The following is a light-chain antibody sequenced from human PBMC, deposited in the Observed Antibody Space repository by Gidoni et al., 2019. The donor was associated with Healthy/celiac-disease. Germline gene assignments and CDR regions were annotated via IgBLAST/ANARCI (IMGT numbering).Light chain of an antibody. Sequence: EIVLTQSPGTLSLSPGERATLSCRASQSVSSSYLAWYQQKPGQAPRLLIYGASSRATGIPDRFSGSWSGTDFTLTISILEPEDFAVYYCQQYGSSPPYSFXQXTKLEIK. CDR1: QSVSSSY. CDR3: QQYGSSPPYS. V-gene: IGKV3-20*01. CDR2: GAS. J-gene: IGKJ2*03.